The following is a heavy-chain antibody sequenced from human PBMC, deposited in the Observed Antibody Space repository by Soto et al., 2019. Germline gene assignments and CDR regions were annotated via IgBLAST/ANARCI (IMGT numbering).Heavy chain of an antibody. CDR3: ARAHHDFWSGKHPFDF. D-gene: IGHD3-3*01. J-gene: IGHJ4*02. Sequence: WLHQAQGQGLQWMGWINSNSGGTDYAQSFKGRVTITRDTSINTVYIELSSLRSDDTAVYYCARAHHDFWSGKHPFDFWGQGTLVTVSS. CDR2: INSNSGGT. V-gene: IGHV1-2*02.